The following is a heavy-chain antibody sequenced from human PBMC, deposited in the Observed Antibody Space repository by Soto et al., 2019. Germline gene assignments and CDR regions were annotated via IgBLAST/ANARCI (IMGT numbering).Heavy chain of an antibody. CDR2: ISGSGGSS. CDR1: VFSFNTYA. CDR3: ANDQSLTTRKTDFDV. Sequence: EIQLLQSGGGLVQPGGSLRLSCAASVFSFNTYAMSWVRQAPGKGLEWVSAISGSGGSSYYADSVRGRFNISRDNSKDTVYLEMNILRAEDTAVYYCANDQSLTTRKTDFDVWGQGTLVTVSS. J-gene: IGHJ4*02. V-gene: IGHV3-23*01. D-gene: IGHD3-3*01.